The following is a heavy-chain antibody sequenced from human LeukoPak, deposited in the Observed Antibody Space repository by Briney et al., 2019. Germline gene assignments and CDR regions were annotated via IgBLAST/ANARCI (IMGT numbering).Heavy chain of an antibody. CDR3: ARVSSGWYCDY. CDR2: IIPIFGIA. Sequence: SVKVSCKASGGTFSSYAISWVRQAPGQGLEWMGRIIPIFGIANYAQKFQGRVTITADKSTSTAYMELSSPRSEDTAVYYCARVSSGWYCDYWGQGTLVTVSS. V-gene: IGHV1-69*04. J-gene: IGHJ4*02. CDR1: GGTFSSYA. D-gene: IGHD6-19*01.